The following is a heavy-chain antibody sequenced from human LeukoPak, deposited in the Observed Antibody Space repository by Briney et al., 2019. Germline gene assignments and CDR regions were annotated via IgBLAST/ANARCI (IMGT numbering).Heavy chain of an antibody. CDR2: ISYDGSNK. Sequence: EGSLRLSCAVSGFTFSSYAMHWVRQAPGKGLEWVAVISYDGSNKYYADSVKGRFTISRDNSKNTLYLQMNSLRAEDTAVYYCARDSGYCSGGSCYSGVGFDYWGQGTLVTVSS. J-gene: IGHJ4*02. CDR3: ARDSGYCSGGSCYSGVGFDY. V-gene: IGHV3-30*04. CDR1: GFTFSSYA. D-gene: IGHD2-15*01.